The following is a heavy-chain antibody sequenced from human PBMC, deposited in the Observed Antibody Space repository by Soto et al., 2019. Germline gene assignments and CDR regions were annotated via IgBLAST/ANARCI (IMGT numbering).Heavy chain of an antibody. D-gene: IGHD6-19*01. CDR2: LISNGESP. Sequence: EVQLLESGGGLVQPGGSLRLSCSASGFTFSTQAMAWVRQAPGKGLEWVSALISNGESPDYADSVKGRFTISRDNSKNTLYLQMNSLRADDTAVYYCAKDLHGSGWSFDQWGQGTVVTVSS. CDR1: GFTFSTQA. V-gene: IGHV3-23*01. J-gene: IGHJ4*02. CDR3: AKDLHGSGWSFDQ.